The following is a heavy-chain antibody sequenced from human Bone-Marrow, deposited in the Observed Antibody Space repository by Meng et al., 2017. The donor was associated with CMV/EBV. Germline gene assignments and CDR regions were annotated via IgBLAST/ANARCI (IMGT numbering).Heavy chain of an antibody. D-gene: IGHD3-3*01. J-gene: IGHJ6*02. CDR1: GLTFDDYA. CDR2: ISWNSGSI. V-gene: IGHV3-9*03. Sequence: GGSLRLSCAASGLTFDDYAMHWVRQAPGKGLEWVSGISWNSGSIGYADSVKGRFTISRDNAKNSLYLQMNSLRAEDMALYYCAKDITRAGGIFGVNGMDVWGQGTTVTVSS. CDR3: AKDITRAGGIFGVNGMDV.